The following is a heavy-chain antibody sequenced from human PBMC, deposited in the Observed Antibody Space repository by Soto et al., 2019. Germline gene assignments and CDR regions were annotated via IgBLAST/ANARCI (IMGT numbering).Heavy chain of an antibody. CDR2: MSHDGSHK. CDR1: GFTFSTYG. D-gene: IGHD6-19*01. Sequence: QVQLVESGGGVVQAGGSLGLSCTASGFTFSTYGMHWVRQAPGKGPEWVAVMSHDGSHKAFLDSVKGRFIISRDNSKNTLYLQMNSLRPGDTAVYYCARLPRSGWDHYYYGMDVWGQGATVIVSS. J-gene: IGHJ6*02. V-gene: IGHV3-30*03. CDR3: ARLPRSGWDHYYYGMDV.